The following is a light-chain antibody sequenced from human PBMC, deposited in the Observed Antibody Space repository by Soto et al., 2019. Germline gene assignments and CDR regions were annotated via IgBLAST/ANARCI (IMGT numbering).Light chain of an antibody. CDR2: EVS. V-gene: IGLV2-14*01. CDR3: SSYTTTSALRV. CDR1: SSDIGASKY. J-gene: IGLJ2*01. Sequence: QAVVTQPASVSGSPGQSITIPCTGTSSDIGASKYVSWYQQHPGKAPKFLIYEVSNRPSGVSDRFSGSKSGNTASLTISGLQAEDEADYYCSSYTTTSALRVFGGGTKLTVL.